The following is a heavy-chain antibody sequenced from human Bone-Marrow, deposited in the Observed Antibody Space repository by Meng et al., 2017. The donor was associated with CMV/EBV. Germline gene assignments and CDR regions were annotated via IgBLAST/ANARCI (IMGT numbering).Heavy chain of an antibody. V-gene: IGHV4-59*01. D-gene: IGHD6-13*01. J-gene: IGHJ4*02. CDR1: GGSINSYY. Sequence: SETLSLTCTVSGGSINSYYWSWIRQPPGKGLEWIGYIYYSGSTNYNPSLKSRVTISVDTSKNQFSLKLSSVTAADTAVYYCARYPSSSSWYFFDYWGQGTLITVSS. CDR2: IYYSGST. CDR3: ARYPSSSSWYFFDY.